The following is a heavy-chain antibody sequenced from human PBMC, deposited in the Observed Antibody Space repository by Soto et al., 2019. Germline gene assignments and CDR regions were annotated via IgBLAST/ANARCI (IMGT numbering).Heavy chain of an antibody. Sequence: GGSLSLSCTVSGFAFNNYGINWVRQAPGKGLEWVSSISKSDYTYYSDSVKGRFTISRDNAKNSVSLQMNTLRVEDTAVYYCAREDSIIIPAVSDFWGQGTLVTVSS. CDR2: ISKSDYT. CDR1: GFAFNNYG. D-gene: IGHD2-2*01. V-gene: IGHV3-21*06. CDR3: AREDSIIIPAVSDF. J-gene: IGHJ4*02.